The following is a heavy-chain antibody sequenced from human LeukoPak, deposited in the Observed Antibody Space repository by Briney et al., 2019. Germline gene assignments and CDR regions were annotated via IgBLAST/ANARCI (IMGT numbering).Heavy chain of an antibody. D-gene: IGHD3-10*01. CDR2: ISGSGGST. CDR1: GFTFSSYA. V-gene: IGHV3-23*01. CDR3: AKDLLLEFGELLSEY. J-gene: IGHJ4*02. Sequence: PGGSLRLSCAASGFTFSSYAMSWVRQAPGKGLERVSAISGSGGSTYYADSVKGRFTISRDNSKNTLYLQMNSLRAEDTAVYYYAKDLLLEFGELLSEYWGQGTLVTVSS.